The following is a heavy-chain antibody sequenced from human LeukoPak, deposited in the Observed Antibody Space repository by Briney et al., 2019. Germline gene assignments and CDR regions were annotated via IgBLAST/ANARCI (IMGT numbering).Heavy chain of an antibody. CDR1: GYTFTGYY. Sequence: ASVKVSCKASGYTFTGYYMHWVRQAPGQGLEWMGWINPNSGGTNYAQKFQGRDTLTSDTSISTSCMELSRLRSDDTAVYYCARGQSTYCGGDCYLYYFDYWGQGTLVTVSS. D-gene: IGHD2-21*02. CDR3: ARGQSTYCGGDCYLYYFDY. J-gene: IGHJ4*02. CDR2: INPNSGGT. V-gene: IGHV1-2*02.